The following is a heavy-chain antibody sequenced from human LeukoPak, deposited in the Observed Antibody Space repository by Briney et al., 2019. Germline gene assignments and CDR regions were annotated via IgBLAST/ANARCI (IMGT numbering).Heavy chain of an antibody. CDR3: TTDQGTLVLRYFDWSPRLG. D-gene: IGHD3-9*01. CDR1: GFTFSNAW. CDR2: IKSKTDGGTT. V-gene: IGHV3-15*01. Sequence: PGGSLRLSCAASGFTFSNAWMSWVRQAPGKGLEWVGRIKSKTDGGTTDYAPPVKGRFTISRDDSKNTLYLQMNSLKTEDTAVYYCTTDQGTLVLRYFDWSPRLGGGQGTLVTVSS. J-gene: IGHJ4*02.